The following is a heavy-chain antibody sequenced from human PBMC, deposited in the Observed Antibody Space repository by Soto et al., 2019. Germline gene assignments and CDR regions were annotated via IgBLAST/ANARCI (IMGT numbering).Heavy chain of an antibody. CDR2: INPSGGST. J-gene: IGHJ4*02. V-gene: IGHV1-46*03. D-gene: IGHD1-1*01. Sequence: ASVKVSCKASGYTFTSYYMHWVRQAPGQGLEWMGIINPSGGSTSYAQKFQGRVTMTRDTSTSTVYMELSSLRFEDTAVYYCARVWVERYFDYWGQGTLVTVSS. CDR1: GYTFTSYY. CDR3: ARVWVERYFDY.